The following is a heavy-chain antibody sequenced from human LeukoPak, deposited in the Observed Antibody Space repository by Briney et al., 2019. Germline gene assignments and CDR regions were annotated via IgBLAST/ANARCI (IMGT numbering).Heavy chain of an antibody. D-gene: IGHD5-18*01. J-gene: IGHJ4*02. V-gene: IGHV3-30*04. Sequence: GGSLRLSCAASGFTFSSYSIHWVRQAPDKGLEWVAVISYDGRKKYYADSVKGRFTISRDNSKNTLYLQMNSLRAEDTAVYYCAKEADDTDDYFDYWGQGTLVTVSS. CDR2: ISYDGRKK. CDR3: AKEADDTDDYFDY. CDR1: GFTFSSYS.